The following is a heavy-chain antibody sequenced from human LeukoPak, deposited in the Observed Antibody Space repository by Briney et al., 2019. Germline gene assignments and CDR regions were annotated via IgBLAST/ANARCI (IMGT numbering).Heavy chain of an antibody. CDR1: GGSFSGYY. CDR2: INHSGST. V-gene: IGHV4-34*01. Sequence: SETLSLTCAVYGGSFSGYYWSWIRQPPGKGLEWIGEINHSGSTNYNPSLKSRVTISVDTSKNQFSLKLSSVTAADTAVHYCASENLAVAVFVFWGQGTLVTVSS. CDR3: ASENLAVAVFVF. D-gene: IGHD6-19*01. J-gene: IGHJ4*02.